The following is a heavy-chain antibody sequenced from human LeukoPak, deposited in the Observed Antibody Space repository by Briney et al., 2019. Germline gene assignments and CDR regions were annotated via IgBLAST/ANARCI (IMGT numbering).Heavy chain of an antibody. D-gene: IGHD3-3*01. CDR3: SGEGLWEEWFYYYYMDG. CDR1: VYTFTNYY. CDR2: INPSGGSQ. J-gene: IGHJ6*03. V-gene: IGHV1-46*01. Sequence: ASVPVSYMPSVYTFTNYYMHWVRQAPAQGRAWMGIINPSGGSQSYPQKFQGRVTMISDPATDTVYMELNIVRCVNTARYFCSGEGLWEEWFYYYYMDGWGKGTTVTVSS.